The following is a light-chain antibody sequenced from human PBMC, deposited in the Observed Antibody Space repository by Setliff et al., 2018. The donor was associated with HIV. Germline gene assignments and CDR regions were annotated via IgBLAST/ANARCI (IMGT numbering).Light chain of an antibody. V-gene: IGLV2-23*02. CDR2: EVT. CDR3: CSYGRGDIWI. Sequence: QSVLTQPASVSGSTGQSINISCTGSSSDVGSALSSVSWYHQNPGEVPKLLIFEVTRRPSGISDRFSASRSGNTASLTSSGLQTEEEADYYCCSYGRGDIWIFGGGTKVTVL. J-gene: IGLJ2*01. CDR1: SSDVGSALSS.